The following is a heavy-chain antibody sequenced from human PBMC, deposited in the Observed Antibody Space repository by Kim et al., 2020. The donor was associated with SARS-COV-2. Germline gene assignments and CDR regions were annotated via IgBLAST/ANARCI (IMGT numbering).Heavy chain of an antibody. V-gene: IGHV4-61*08. J-gene: IGHJ2*01. D-gene: IGHD1-26*01. CDR1: GGSVSSRDYY. Sequence: SETLSLTCTVSGGSVSSRDYYWSWIRQPPGKPLEWIGYIYYSGSTNYNPSLKSRLTMSLDVSKNQFSLKLSSVTAADTAVYYCARELSNSGSYGWYFDLWGRGTLVGVSS. CDR2: IYYSGST. CDR3: ARELSNSGSYGWYFDL.